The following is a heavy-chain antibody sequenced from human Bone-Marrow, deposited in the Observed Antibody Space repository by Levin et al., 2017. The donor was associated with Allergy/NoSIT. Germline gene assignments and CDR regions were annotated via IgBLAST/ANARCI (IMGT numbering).Heavy chain of an antibody. D-gene: IGHD2-21*02. V-gene: IGHV3-30*16. J-gene: IGHJ3*02. CDR2: MSFDGKTK. Sequence: GGSLRLSCAASGFRFSGYDLHWVRQAPDKGLDWVSVMSFDGKTKYYADSVKGRFTISRDNSKKMLYLQMHNLKTEDTATYFCARGNGFRDCAVDCFSNGFDIWGQETVVAVSS. CDR3: ARGNGFRDCAVDCFSNGFDI. CDR1: GFRFSGYD.